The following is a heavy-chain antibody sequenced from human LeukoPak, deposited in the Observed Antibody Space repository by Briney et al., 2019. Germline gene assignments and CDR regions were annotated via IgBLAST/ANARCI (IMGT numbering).Heavy chain of an antibody. V-gene: IGHV3-74*01. CDR1: GFTFSSYW. D-gene: IGHD5-18*01. Sequence: GGSLRLSCAASGFTFSSYWMHWVRQAPGKGPVWVSRINSDGSSTSYADSVKGRFTISRDNAKNTLYLQMNSLRAEDTAVYYCAREDTAMEWDQGTLVTVSS. CDR3: AREDTAME. J-gene: IGHJ4*02. CDR2: INSDGSST.